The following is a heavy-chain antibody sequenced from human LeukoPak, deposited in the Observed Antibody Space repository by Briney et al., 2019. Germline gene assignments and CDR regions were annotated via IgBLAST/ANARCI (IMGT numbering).Heavy chain of an antibody. J-gene: IGHJ4*02. CDR1: GFTFTTYT. Sequence: GGSLRLSCAASGFTFTTYTIHWVRQAPGQGLEYVSAVVGNGGTTYYANSVKGRFTISRDNSKNTVYLQMGSLRAEDTAVYYCARERVFYYFDYWGQGALVTVSS. V-gene: IGHV3-64*01. CDR3: ARERVFYYFDY. CDR2: VVGNGGTT.